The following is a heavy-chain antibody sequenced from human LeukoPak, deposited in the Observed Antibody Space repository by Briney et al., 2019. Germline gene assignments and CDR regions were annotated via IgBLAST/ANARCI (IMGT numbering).Heavy chain of an antibody. CDR1: GFIFSSYG. CDR2: ISYDGSNK. CDR3: AKSKRIAAAGTLVDY. Sequence: GGSLRLSCAASGFIFSSYGMHWVRQAPGKGLEWVAVISYDGSNKYYADSVKGRFTISRDNSKNTLYLQMNSLRAEDTAVYYCAKSKRIAAAGTLVDYWGQGTLVTVSS. J-gene: IGHJ4*02. D-gene: IGHD6-13*01. V-gene: IGHV3-30*18.